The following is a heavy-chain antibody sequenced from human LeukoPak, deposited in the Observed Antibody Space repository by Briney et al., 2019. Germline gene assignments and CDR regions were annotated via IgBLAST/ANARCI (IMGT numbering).Heavy chain of an antibody. J-gene: IGHJ4*02. CDR3: ARERRYSSSLYYFDY. Sequence: GASVKVSCKASGYTFTSYGISWGRQAPGQGLEWMGWISAYNGNTNYAQKLQGRVTMTTDTSTSTAYMELRSLRSDDTAVYYCARERRYSSSLYYFDYWGQGTLVTVSS. CDR2: ISAYNGNT. D-gene: IGHD6-6*01. V-gene: IGHV1-18*01. CDR1: GYTFTSYG.